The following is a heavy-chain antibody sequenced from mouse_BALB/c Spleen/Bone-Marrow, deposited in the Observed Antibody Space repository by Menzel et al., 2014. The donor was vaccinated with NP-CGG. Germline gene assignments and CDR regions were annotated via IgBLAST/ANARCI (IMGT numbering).Heavy chain of an antibody. Sequence: QVQLQQPGAELVRPGSSVKISCKSSGYSFSNYWMNLMKQRPGQGLEWIGQIYPGDGDTNYNGKFKGKATLTADKSSSTAYMQLSSLTSEDSAVYFCASRGDYSYAMDYWGQGTSVTVSS. CDR3: ASRGDYSYAMDY. V-gene: IGHV1-80*01. D-gene: IGHD1-1*01. CDR2: IYPGDGDT. J-gene: IGHJ4*01. CDR1: GYSFSNYW.